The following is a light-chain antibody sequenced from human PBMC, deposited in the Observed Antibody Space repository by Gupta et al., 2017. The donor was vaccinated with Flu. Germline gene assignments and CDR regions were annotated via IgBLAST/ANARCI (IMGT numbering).Light chain of an antibody. V-gene: IGKV3-20*01. Sequence: GTLSLSPGERATLSCRASQSVSSSYLAWYQQKPGQAPRLLIYSASTRATGVPDRFSGGGSGTDFTLTISRLEPEDFAVYFCQHSGTSLYTFGQGTKLEIK. CDR1: QSVSSSY. CDR3: QHSGTSLYT. J-gene: IGKJ2*01. CDR2: SAS.